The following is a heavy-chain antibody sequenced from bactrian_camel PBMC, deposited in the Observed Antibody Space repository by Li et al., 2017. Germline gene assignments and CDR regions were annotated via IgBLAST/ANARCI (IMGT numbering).Heavy chain of an antibody. CDR2: IDGDGST. CDR3: AAVPRGFGTWGADEDNY. D-gene: IGHD6*01. J-gene: IGHJ4*01. V-gene: IGHV3S57*01. CDR1: GRTVRGSC. Sequence: VQLVESGGGSVQAGGSLRLSCAVSGRTVRGSCMAWFRQAPEKEREAVAAIDGDGSTSYHAQVKGRFTISQRNAGTTLSLQMNSLKPEDTAMYYCAAVPRGFGTWGADEDNYWGQGTQVTVS.